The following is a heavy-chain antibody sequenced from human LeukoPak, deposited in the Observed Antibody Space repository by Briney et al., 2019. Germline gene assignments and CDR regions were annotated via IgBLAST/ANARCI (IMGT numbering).Heavy chain of an antibody. J-gene: IGHJ4*02. Sequence: GGSLRLSCAASGLTFSAYGMHWVRQAPGKGLEWVVYIRYDGSITYYADSVEGRLTISRDNSKNTLFLQMNSLRAEDTAVYYCAAIAAAAIYWGQGTLVTVSS. D-gene: IGHD2-2*01. V-gene: IGHV3-30*02. CDR2: IRYDGSIT. CDR1: GLTFSAYG. CDR3: AAIAAAAIY.